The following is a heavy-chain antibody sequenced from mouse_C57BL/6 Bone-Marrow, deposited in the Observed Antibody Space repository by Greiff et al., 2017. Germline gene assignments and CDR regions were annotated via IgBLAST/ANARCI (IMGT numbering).Heavy chain of an antibody. Sequence: QVQLQQPGAELVRPGSSVKLSCKASGYTFTSYWMPWVKQRPIQGLEWIGNIDPSDSDTHYNQKFKDKATLTVDKASSPAYMQLSSLTSEDSAVYYCASGNWDVDVDFGGRGTTLTVSS. CDR2: IDPSDSDT. V-gene: IGHV1-52*01. D-gene: IGHD4-1*01. CDR1: GYTFTSYW. J-gene: IGHJ2*01. CDR3: ASGNWDVDVDF.